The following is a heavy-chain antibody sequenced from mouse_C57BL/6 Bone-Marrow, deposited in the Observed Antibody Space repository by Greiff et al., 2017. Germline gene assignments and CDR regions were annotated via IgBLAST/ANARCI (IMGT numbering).Heavy chain of an antibody. CDR3: AGGWYFDV. Sequence: QVQLQQSGAELARPGASVKLSCKASGYTFTSYGISWVKQRTGQGLEWIGEIYPRSGNTYYNEKFKGKATLTAEKSSSTAYMELRSLTSEDSAVYFCAGGWYFDVWGTGTTVTVSS. CDR2: IYPRSGNT. V-gene: IGHV1-81*01. J-gene: IGHJ1*03. CDR1: GYTFTSYG.